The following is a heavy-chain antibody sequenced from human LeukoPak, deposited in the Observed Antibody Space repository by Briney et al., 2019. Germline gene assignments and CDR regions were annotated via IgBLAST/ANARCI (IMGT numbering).Heavy chain of an antibody. CDR2: IYHSGST. CDR1: GGSISSGGYY. D-gene: IGHD4-23*01. V-gene: IGHV4-30-2*01. Sequence: PSETLSLTCTVSGGSISSGGYYWSWIRQPPGNGLEWIGYIYHSGSTYYNPSLKSRVTISVDRSKNQFSLKLSSVTAADTGVYYCARGGSYGGNFNIWGQGTMVTVSS. CDR3: ARGGSYGGNFNI. J-gene: IGHJ3*02.